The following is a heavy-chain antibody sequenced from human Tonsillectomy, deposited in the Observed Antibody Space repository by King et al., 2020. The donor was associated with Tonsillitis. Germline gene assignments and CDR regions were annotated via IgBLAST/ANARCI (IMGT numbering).Heavy chain of an antibody. Sequence: QLVQSGTEVKKPGESLKISCKGTGYSFSSSWIGRVRQMPGKGLEWMGIIYPGDSDIRYGPSFQGQVTISADKSVSTAYLQWSSLKASDTAMYYCARHSESSPFELWGQGTRVTVSS. CDR3: ARHSESSPFEL. CDR1: GYSFSSSW. J-gene: IGHJ4*02. V-gene: IGHV5-51*01. CDR2: IYPGDSDI. D-gene: IGHD3-9*01.